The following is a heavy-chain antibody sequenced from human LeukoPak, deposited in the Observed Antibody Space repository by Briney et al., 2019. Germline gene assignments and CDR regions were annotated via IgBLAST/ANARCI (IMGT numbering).Heavy chain of an antibody. CDR2: ILNSGTTT. CDR1: GFTFSSYE. CDR3: ARDPPDY. V-gene: IGHV3-48*03. Sequence: GGSLRLSCAASGFTFSSYEMNWVRQAPGKGLEWVSYILNSGTTTYYADSVKGRFTISRVNAKNSLYLQMNSLRAEDTGVCYCARDPPDYWGQGILVTVSS. J-gene: IGHJ4*02.